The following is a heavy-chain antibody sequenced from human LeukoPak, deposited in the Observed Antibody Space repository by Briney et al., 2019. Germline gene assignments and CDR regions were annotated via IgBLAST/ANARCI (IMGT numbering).Heavy chain of an antibody. CDR2: IYYSGST. J-gene: IGHJ5*02. CDR1: GGSISSYY. CDR3: ARDVLTYYYGSGSYPVWFDP. Sequence: PSETLSLTCTVSGGSISSYYWSWIRQPPGKGLEWIGYIYYSGSTNYNPSLKSRVTISVDTSKNQFSLKLSSVTAADTAVYYCARDVLTYYYGSGSYPVWFDPWGQGTQVTVSS. D-gene: IGHD3-10*01. V-gene: IGHV4-59*12.